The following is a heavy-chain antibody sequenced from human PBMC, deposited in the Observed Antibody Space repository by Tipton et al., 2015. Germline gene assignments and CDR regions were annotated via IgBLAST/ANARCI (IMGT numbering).Heavy chain of an antibody. CDR2: IWYDGSGK. V-gene: IGHV3-33*01. Sequence: SLRLSCAASGFSFSSFGMHWVRQAPGEGLEWVAAIWYDGSGKYYAESLRGRVTISRDNSKNTVSLQMNSLRAEDTAVYYCARDPAGVRGNCDLWGQGTLVSVSS. D-gene: IGHD2-15*01. CDR3: ARDPAGVRGNCDL. CDR1: GFSFSSFG. J-gene: IGHJ4*02.